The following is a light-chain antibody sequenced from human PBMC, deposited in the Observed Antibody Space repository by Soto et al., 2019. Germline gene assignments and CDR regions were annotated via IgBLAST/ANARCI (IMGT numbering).Light chain of an antibody. CDR1: QSLLHSNGYNY. CDR3: MPARQTPPRT. CDR2: LGS. V-gene: IGKV2-28*01. Sequence: DIVMTQSPLSLPVTPGEPASISCRSSQSLLHSNGYNYLDWYLQKPGQSPQLLIYLGSNRASGVPDRFSGSGSGTEFTLKISRVEAEDVGVYYCMPARQTPPRTFGQGTKLEIK. J-gene: IGKJ2*02.